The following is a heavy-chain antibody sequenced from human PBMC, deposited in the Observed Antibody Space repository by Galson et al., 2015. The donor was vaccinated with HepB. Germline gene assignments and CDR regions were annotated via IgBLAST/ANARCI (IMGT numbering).Heavy chain of an antibody. D-gene: IGHD2-15*01. CDR3: ARGGLVVVVGANLNNWFDP. CDR2: INPYSRYT. CDR1: GYTFSDYP. Sequence: SVKVSCKASGYTFSDYPITWVRQAPGQGLEWMGWINPYSRYTQYAQKVQGKVIMTTDTSTSTAYMELRSLRSDDTAVYYCARGGLVVVVGANLNNWFDPWGQGTLVTVSS. V-gene: IGHV1-18*01. J-gene: IGHJ5*02.